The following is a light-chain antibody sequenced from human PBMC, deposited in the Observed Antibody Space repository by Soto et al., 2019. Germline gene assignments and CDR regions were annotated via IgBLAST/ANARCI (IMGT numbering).Light chain of an antibody. CDR3: QQRSSWPLT. V-gene: IGKV3D-20*02. CDR1: QSVAANY. J-gene: IGKJ4*01. CDR2: GAS. Sequence: EVVLTQSPGNLSLSPGERATLSCRASQSVAANYLAWYQQKRGQAPRPLIYGASSRATGIPDRFSGSGSGTDFTLTISSLDPEDSAIYYCQQRSSWPLTFGGGTK.